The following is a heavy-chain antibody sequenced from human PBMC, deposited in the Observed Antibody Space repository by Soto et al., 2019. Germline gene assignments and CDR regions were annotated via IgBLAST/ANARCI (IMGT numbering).Heavy chain of an antibody. Sequence: QVQLVQSGAEVKKPGSSVKVSCKASGGTFSSYAISWVRQAPGQGLEWMGGIIPIFGTANYEQKFQGRVTITADESTSTANIELSSLRSEDTAVYYCASSRVTYDYDRSAFDIWGQGTMVTVSS. CDR3: ASSRVTYDYDRSAFDI. CDR1: GGTFSSYA. V-gene: IGHV1-69*01. CDR2: IIPIFGTA. J-gene: IGHJ3*02. D-gene: IGHD3-22*01.